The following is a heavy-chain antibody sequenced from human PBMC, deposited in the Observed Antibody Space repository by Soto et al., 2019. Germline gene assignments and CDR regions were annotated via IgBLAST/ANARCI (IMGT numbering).Heavy chain of an antibody. J-gene: IGHJ3*02. V-gene: IGHV3-7*04. CDR1: GFTFDDYA. Sequence: PGGSLRLSCAASGFTFDDYAMHWVRQAPGKGLEWVANIKQDGSEKWYVDSVKGRFTISRDNAKNSLYLQMNSLRAEDTAVYYCARGDYYDSSGPFSDAFDIWGQGTMVTVSS. CDR2: IKQDGSEK. CDR3: ARGDYYDSSGPFSDAFDI. D-gene: IGHD3-22*01.